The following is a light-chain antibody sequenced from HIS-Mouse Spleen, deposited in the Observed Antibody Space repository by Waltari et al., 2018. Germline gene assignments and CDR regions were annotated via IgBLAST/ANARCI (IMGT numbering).Light chain of an antibody. CDR1: QSVLYSSNNKNY. CDR2: LAS. J-gene: IGKJ4*01. Sequence: DIVMTQSPDSLAVSLGERATINCKSSQSVLYSSNNKNYLAWYQQKPGQPPKLLIYLASTRESGVPDRFSGSGSGTDFTLTISSLQAEDVAVYYCQQYYSTPTFGGGTK. V-gene: IGKV4-1*01. CDR3: QQYYSTPT.